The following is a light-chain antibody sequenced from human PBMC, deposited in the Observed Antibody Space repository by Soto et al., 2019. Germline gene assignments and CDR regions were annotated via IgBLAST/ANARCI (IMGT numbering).Light chain of an antibody. CDR1: SSDVGGYNY. Sequence: SVLPQPASLSGSPGQSITISCTGTSSDVGGYNYVSWYQQHPGKAPKLMIYDVSNRPSGVSNRFSGSKSGNTASLTISGLQAEDEADYYCSSYTSSSTFYVFGTGTKVTVL. V-gene: IGLV2-14*01. CDR2: DVS. J-gene: IGLJ1*01. CDR3: SSYTSSSTFYV.